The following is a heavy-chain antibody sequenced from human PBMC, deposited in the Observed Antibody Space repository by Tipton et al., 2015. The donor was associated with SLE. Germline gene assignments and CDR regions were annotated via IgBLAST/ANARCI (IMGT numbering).Heavy chain of an antibody. CDR1: GGSFSAYY. CDR2: IYYRGNT. D-gene: IGHD1-26*01. CDR3: ARDWDSGSTWDY. V-gene: IGHV4-34*11. Sequence: TLSLTCAVYGGSFSAYYWSWIRQAPGKGLEWIGSIYYRGNTYYNPSLKSRVTISVDTSKNQFSLNLSSVTAADTAVYYCARDWDSGSTWDYWGQGTLVTVSS. J-gene: IGHJ4*02.